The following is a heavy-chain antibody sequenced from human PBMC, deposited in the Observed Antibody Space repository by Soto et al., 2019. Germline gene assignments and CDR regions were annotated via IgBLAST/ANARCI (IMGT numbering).Heavy chain of an antibody. V-gene: IGHV3-48*02. CDR1: GFSFSSYA. J-gene: IGHJ4*02. CDR2: ISMSGTTI. Sequence: GGSLRLSCAASGFSFSSYAMNWVRQAPGKGLEWVSYISMSGTTILYADSVKGRFTISRDNAKKSLFLQMNSLRDEDTAVYYCARDRHSYCGGDCYPRHFDYWGQGTLVTVS. CDR3: ARDRHSYCGGDCYPRHFDY. D-gene: IGHD2-21*02.